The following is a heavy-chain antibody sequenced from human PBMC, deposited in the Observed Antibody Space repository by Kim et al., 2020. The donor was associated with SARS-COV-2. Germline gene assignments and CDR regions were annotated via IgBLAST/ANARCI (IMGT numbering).Heavy chain of an antibody. CDR1: GFSVSYSY. CDR3: TKDKFDGYWS. V-gene: IGHV3-66*01. J-gene: IGHJ5*02. D-gene: IGHD5-18*01. CDR2: IYVGDIT. Sequence: GGSLRLSCAASGFSVSYSYMTWVRQAPGKGLEWVSVIYVGDITNYADSVKGRFTISRDNSKNTLYLQMSSLRVEDTAVYYCTKDKFDGYWSWGQGTLVTVSS.